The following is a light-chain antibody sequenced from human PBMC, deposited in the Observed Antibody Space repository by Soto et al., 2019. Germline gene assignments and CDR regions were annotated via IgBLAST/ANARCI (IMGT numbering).Light chain of an antibody. Sequence: EIVMTQSPATLSVSPGERATLSCSASQSVSSNLAWYQQKPGQAPRLLIYGASTRATGIPARFSGSGSGTEFTLTISSLPSEDFAVYSCQQYNNWPGTFGQGTKVEIK. CDR2: GAS. V-gene: IGKV3-15*01. CDR3: QQYNNWPGT. J-gene: IGKJ1*01. CDR1: QSVSSN.